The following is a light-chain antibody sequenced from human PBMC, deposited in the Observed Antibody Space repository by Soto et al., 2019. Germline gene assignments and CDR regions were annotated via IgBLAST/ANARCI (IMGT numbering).Light chain of an antibody. CDR2: GTS. CDR1: QSISSSS. J-gene: IGKJ1*01. CDR3: RQYDSSPRT. V-gene: IGKV3-20*01. Sequence: ENVLTQSPGTLYFSPGERATLSCRASQSISSSSLAWYQQKFGQAPRLLMYGTSSRATGIPDRFGGSGSGTDLTLTSSSLEPEDFAVDYCRQYDSSPRTFGQGNKVEI.